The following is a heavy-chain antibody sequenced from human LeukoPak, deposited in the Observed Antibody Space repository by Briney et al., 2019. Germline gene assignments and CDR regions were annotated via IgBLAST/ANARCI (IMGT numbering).Heavy chain of an antibody. J-gene: IGHJ4*02. CDR3: ARQVDIAAAGNDYFDY. Sequence: SVKVSCKASGGTFSSHAISWVRQAPGQGLEWMGGIIPIFGTANYAQKFQDRVTITADESTSTAYMELSSLRSEDTAVYYCARQVDIAAAGNDYFDYWGQGTLVTVSS. V-gene: IGHV1-69*13. CDR2: IIPIFGTA. D-gene: IGHD6-13*01. CDR1: GGTFSSHA.